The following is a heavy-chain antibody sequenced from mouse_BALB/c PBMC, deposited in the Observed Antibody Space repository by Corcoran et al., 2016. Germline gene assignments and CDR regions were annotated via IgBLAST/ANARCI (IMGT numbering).Heavy chain of an antibody. CDR2: IDPANGNT. CDR3: ARWDWYFDV. V-gene: IGHV14-3*02. J-gene: IGHJ1*01. CDR1: GFNIKDTY. Sequence: EVQLQQSGAELVKPGASVKLSCTASGFNIKDTYMHWVKQRPEQGLAWIGRIDPANGNTKYDLKFQGKATITADTSSNTAYLQLSSLTSEDTAVYYCARWDWYFDVWGAGTTVTVSS.